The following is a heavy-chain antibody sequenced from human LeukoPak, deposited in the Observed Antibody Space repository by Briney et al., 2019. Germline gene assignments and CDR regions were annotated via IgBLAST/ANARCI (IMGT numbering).Heavy chain of an antibody. CDR3: ARRRSIQLWASFDY. V-gene: IGHV1-69*13. J-gene: IGHJ4*02. CDR2: IIPIFGTA. CDR1: GGTFSSYA. Sequence: SVKVSCKASGGTFSSYAISWVRQAPGQGLEWMGGIIPIFGTANYAQKFRGRVTITADESTSTAYMELSSLRSEDTAVYYCARRRSIQLWASFDYWGQGTLDTVSS. D-gene: IGHD5-18*01.